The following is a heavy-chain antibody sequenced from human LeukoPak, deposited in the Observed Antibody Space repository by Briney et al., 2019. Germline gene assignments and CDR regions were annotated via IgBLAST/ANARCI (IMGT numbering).Heavy chain of an antibody. CDR1: GGSFSGYH. J-gene: IGHJ3*02. V-gene: IGHV4-34*01. D-gene: IGHD1-20*01. Sequence: SETLSLTCAVYGGSFSGYHWSWIRQPPGKGLEWIGEINHSGSTNYNPSLKSRVTISIDTSKNQFSLKLISVTAADTAVYYCARGVNNWNVDVFDIWGQGTMVTVSS. CDR3: ARGVNNWNVDVFDI. CDR2: INHSGST.